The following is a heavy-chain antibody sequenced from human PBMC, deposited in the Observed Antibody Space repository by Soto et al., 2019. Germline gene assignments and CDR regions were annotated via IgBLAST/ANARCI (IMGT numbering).Heavy chain of an antibody. D-gene: IGHD4-17*01. V-gene: IGHV1-69*12. CDR1: GGTFNNYA. CDR2: IIPIFGTA. CDR3: ARPQDYGAPYFDH. J-gene: IGHJ4*02. Sequence: QVHLVQSGAEVKKPGSSVKVSCKASGGTFNNYAISWVRQAPGLGLEWMGGIIPIFGTAKYAQKFQGRVTISADEPTSTVYRYLSSLKSEDTAVYYCARPQDYGAPYFDHGAQGPLVPV.